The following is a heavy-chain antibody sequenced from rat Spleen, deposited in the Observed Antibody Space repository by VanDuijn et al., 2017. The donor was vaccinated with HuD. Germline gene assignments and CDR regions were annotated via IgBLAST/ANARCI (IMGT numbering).Heavy chain of an antibody. CDR3: ARAGYLRDWYFDF. CDR2: ISSGGGGI. D-gene: IGHD2-2*01. J-gene: IGHJ2*01. V-gene: IGHV5-31*01. Sequence: EVQLVESGGGLVQPGRSLKLSCVASGFTFNNYWMTWIRQAPGKGLEWVAYISSGGGGIYYPDSVKGRFTISRDNAKSTLYLQMDSLRSEDTATYYCARAGYLRDWYFDFWGQGVMVTVSS. CDR1: GFTFNNYW.